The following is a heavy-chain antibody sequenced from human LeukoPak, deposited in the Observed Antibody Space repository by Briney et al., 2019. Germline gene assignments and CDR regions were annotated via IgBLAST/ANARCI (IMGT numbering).Heavy chain of an antibody. D-gene: IGHD1-14*01. J-gene: IGHJ3*02. Sequence: GGSLRLSCAASGFTFNNYGMSWVRQAPGKGLEWVSSIYSGGSTYYADSVKGRFTISRDNSKDTVYLQMNSLRAEDTAVYFCARVRLDRSERNLDAFENWGQGTMVTVSS. CDR2: IYSGGST. CDR3: ARVRLDRSERNLDAFEN. V-gene: IGHV3-53*01. CDR1: GFTFNNYG.